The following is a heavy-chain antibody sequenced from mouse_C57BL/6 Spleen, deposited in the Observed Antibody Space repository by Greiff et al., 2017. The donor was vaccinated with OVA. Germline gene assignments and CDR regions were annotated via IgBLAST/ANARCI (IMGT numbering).Heavy chain of an antibody. CDR1: GFTFSSYA. CDR2: ISSGGDYI. Sequence: EVKLMESGEGLVKPGGSLKLSCAASGFTFSSYAMSWVRQTPEKRLEWVAYISSGGDYIYYADTVKGRFTISRDNARNTLYLQMSSLKSEDTAMYYCTSEDYYYGSSYAMDYWGQGTSVTVSS. J-gene: IGHJ4*01. V-gene: IGHV5-9-1*02. D-gene: IGHD1-1*01. CDR3: TSEDYYYGSSYAMDY.